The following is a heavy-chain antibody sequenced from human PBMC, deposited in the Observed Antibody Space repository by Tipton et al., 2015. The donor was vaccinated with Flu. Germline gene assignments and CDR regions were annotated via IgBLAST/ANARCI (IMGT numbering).Heavy chain of an antibody. Sequence: RSLRLSCTASGFTFGDYVMSWFRQAPGKGLEWVGFIRSKAYGGTTEYAASVKGRFTISRDDSKSIAYLQMNSLITEDTAVYYCTRGYYYDNSGYRDFDYWGQGTLVTVSS. CDR2: IRSKAYGGTT. V-gene: IGHV3-49*03. J-gene: IGHJ4*02. D-gene: IGHD3-22*01. CDR3: TRGYYYDNSGYRDFDY. CDR1: GFTFGDYV.